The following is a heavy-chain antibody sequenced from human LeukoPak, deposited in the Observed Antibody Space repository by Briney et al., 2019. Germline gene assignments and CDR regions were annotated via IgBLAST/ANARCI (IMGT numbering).Heavy chain of an antibody. CDR3: ARGDTMVRGVISDY. V-gene: IGHV1-2*02. CDR2: INPNSGYT. CDR1: GYTFTDYY. J-gene: IGHJ4*02. D-gene: IGHD3-10*01. Sequence: ASVEVSCKASGYTFTDYYIHWVRQAPGQGLEYMGWINPNSGYTKYAPKFQDRVTMTRDTSISTVYMELSRLISGDTAVYYCARGDTMVRGVISDYWGQGTLVTVSS.